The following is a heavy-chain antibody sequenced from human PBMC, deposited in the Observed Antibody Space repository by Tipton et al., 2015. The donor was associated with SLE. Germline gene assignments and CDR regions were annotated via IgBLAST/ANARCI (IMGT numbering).Heavy chain of an antibody. CDR2: IYYSGST. V-gene: IGHV4-59*01. J-gene: IGHJ6*03. D-gene: IGHD2/OR15-2a*01. CDR1: GGYISSYY. CDR3: ARGLNNSNYYYYYYRDV. Sequence: TLSLTCTVSGGYISSYYWSWIRQHQGKGLAWIGYIYYSGSTNYNTSLKSRVTISVDTSKNQFSLKLSSMTAADTAVYYCARGLNNSNYYYYYYRDVWGKGTTVTVSS.